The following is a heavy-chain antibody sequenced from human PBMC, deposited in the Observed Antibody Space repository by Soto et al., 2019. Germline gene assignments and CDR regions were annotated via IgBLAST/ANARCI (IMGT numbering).Heavy chain of an antibody. CDR1: GYSFTSYW. Sequence: GESLKISCKGSGYSFTSYWIGWVRQMPGKGLEWMGIIYPGDSDTRYSPSFQGQVTISADKSISTAYLQWSSLKASDTAMYYCVRVSSSRYFWFDPWGQGTRVTVYS. V-gene: IGHV5-51*01. J-gene: IGHJ5*02. CDR2: IYPGDSDT. D-gene: IGHD6-13*01. CDR3: VRVSSSRYFWFDP.